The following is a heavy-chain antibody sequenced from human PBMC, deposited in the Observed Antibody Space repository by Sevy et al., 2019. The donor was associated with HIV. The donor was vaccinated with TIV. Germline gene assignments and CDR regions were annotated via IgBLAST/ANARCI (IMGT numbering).Heavy chain of an antibody. D-gene: IGHD3-3*01. CDR3: ARDGTSITIFGVVTQYYYGMDI. Sequence: GGSLRLSCAASGFTFSSYGMHWVRQAPGKGLEWVAVIWYDGSNKYYADSVKGRFTISRDNSKNTLYLQMNSLRAEDTAVYYCARDGTSITIFGVVTQYYYGMDIWGQGTTVTVSS. CDR1: GFTFSSYG. V-gene: IGHV3-33*01. J-gene: IGHJ6*02. CDR2: IWYDGSNK.